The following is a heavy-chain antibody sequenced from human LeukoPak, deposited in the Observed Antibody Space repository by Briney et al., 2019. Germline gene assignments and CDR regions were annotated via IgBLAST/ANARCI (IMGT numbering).Heavy chain of an antibody. CDR1: GDTFSTFS. CDR3: ARRPGRG. J-gene: IGHJ4*02. D-gene: IGHD1-26*01. CDR2: IIPINGIV. Sequence: ASVKVSCKGFGDTFSTFSISWVRQAPGQGLEWMGRIIPINGIVNYAQKFQGRVTIAADKSTSTAFMELSTLTSDDTAIYYCARRPGRGWGQGTLVTVSS. V-gene: IGHV1-69*02.